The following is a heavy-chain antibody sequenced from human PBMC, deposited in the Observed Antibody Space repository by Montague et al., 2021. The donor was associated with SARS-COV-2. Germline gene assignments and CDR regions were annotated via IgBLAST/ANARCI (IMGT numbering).Heavy chain of an antibody. D-gene: IGHD3-10*01. CDR2: IYYSGTA. Sequence: SETLSLTCTMSGGSITYSSYYWGWIRLPPGKGLEWIGSIYYSGTAYYNASLKSRVTMSLDMSKNQSSLRLKSTTAADTAVYFCARASFYYGSGSHYNNWFDSWGQGTVVTVSS. CDR3: ARASFYYGSGSHYNNWFDS. CDR1: GGSITYSSYY. V-gene: IGHV4-39*07. J-gene: IGHJ5*01.